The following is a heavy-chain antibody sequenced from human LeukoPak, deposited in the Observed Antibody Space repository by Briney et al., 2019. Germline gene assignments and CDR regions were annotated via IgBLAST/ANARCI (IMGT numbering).Heavy chain of an antibody. V-gene: IGHV3-7*01. CDR3: AGRSGSFDC. D-gene: IGHD3-10*01. CDR2: IKQDGSKK. CDR1: GFSFSNYW. Sequence: GGSLRVSCAASGFSFSNYWMSWVRQAPGKGLEWVANIKQDGSKKNYVDSVKGRFTISRDNAKNSLYLQMNSLRAEDTAVYYCAGRSGSFDCWGQGTLVTVSA. J-gene: IGHJ4*02.